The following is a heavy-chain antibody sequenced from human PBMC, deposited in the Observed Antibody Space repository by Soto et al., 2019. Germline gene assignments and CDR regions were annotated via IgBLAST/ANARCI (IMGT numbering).Heavy chain of an antibody. CDR1: GFAFNNYG. J-gene: IGHJ4*02. CDR2: ISKSDYT. D-gene: IGHD2-2*01. CDR3: AREDSIIIPAVSDF. Sequence: GGSLRLSCTVSGFAFNNYGINWVRQAPGKGLEWVSSISKSDYTYYSDSVKGRFAISRDNAKSSVSLQMNTLRVEDTAVYYCAREDSIIIPAVSDFWGQGTLVTVSA. V-gene: IGHV3-21*01.